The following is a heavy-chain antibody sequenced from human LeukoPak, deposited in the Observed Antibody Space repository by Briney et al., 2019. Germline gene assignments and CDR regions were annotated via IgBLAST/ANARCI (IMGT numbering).Heavy chain of an antibody. CDR3: ASSGSGFWEFYYYHGMDV. CDR1: GGSFSGYY. V-gene: IGHV4-34*01. CDR2: INHSGST. J-gene: IGHJ6*02. Sequence: PSETLSLTCAVYGGSFSGYYWSWIRQPPGKGLEWIGEINHSGSTNYNPSLKSPVTISVDTSKNQFSLKLSSVTAADTAVYYCASSGSGFWEFYYYHGMDVWGQGTTVSVSS. D-gene: IGHD3-10*01.